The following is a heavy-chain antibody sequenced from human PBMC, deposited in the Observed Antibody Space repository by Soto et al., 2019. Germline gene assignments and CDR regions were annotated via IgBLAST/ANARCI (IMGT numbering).Heavy chain of an antibody. V-gene: IGHV1-2*04. CDR1: GYSFTGYY. D-gene: IGHD1-1*01. CDR3: VRAETFYPGNTFDY. Sequence: AAVNVSFTASGYSFTGYYLHLGRQAPGQGLEWMGWIYPDSGGTNYAPKFRGWVTMTRDTSIRTAYMELSGLKSDDTAVYFCVRAETFYPGNTFDYWGQGALVTVSS. CDR2: IYPDSGGT. J-gene: IGHJ4*02.